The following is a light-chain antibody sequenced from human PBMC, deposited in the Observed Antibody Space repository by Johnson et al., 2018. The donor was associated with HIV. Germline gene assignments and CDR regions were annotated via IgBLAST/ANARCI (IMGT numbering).Light chain of an antibody. CDR3: GTWDSSLTSYV. V-gene: IGLV1-51*01. Sequence: QSVLTQPPSVSAAPGQKVTISCSGSSSNIGNNYVSWYQQVQGTAPKLLIYDNNRRPSGIPDRFSGSKSGPSATLGITGLQTGDEADYYCGTWDSSLTSYVFGAGTKVTVL. CDR1: SSNIGNNY. J-gene: IGLJ1*01. CDR2: DNN.